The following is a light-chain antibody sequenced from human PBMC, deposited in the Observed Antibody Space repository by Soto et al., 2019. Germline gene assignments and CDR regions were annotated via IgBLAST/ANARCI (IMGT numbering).Light chain of an antibody. CDR2: AAS. CDR1: QGIRNF. CDR3: QKYSSVPV. J-gene: IGKJ3*01. V-gene: IGKV1-27*01. Sequence: DIQMTQSPTSLSASVGDRVTITCRASQGIRNFVAWYQQKPGKAPKLLIYAASTLQSGVPSRFSGSGSGTDVTLTIKRLQPEDVATYSCQKYSSVPVFGPGTKVEIK.